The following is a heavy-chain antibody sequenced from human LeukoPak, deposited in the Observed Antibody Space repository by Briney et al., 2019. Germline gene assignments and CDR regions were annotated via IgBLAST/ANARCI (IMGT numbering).Heavy chain of an antibody. CDR3: ARGTWVDYYGSGSYYNFDY. V-gene: IGHV1-69*13. J-gene: IGHJ4*02. CDR1: GYTFTSYG. Sequence: VASVKVSCKASGYTFTSYGISWVRQAPGQGLEWMGGIIPIFGTANYAQKFQGRVTITADESTSTAYMELSSLRSEDTAVYYCARGTWVDYYGSGSYYNFDYWGQGTLVTVSS. D-gene: IGHD3-10*01. CDR2: IIPIFGTA.